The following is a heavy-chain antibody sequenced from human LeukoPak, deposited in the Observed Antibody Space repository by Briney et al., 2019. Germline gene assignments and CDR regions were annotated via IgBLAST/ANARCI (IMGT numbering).Heavy chain of an antibody. CDR1: GFSFSAYA. CDR2: ISGSGGST. Sequence: PGGSLRLSCAPSGFSFSAYAMSWVRQAPGKGLEWVSAISGSGGSTYYADSEKGRFTISRDNSKNTLFLQMNGLRAEDTAVYYCARALSSGWYYFDYWGQGTLVTVSS. V-gene: IGHV3-23*01. CDR3: ARALSSGWYYFDY. D-gene: IGHD6-19*01. J-gene: IGHJ4*02.